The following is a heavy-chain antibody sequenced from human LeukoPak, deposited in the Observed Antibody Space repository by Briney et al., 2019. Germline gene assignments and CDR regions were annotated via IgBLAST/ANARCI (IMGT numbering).Heavy chain of an antibody. CDR1: GGSISSGSYY. CDR2: IYTSGST. V-gene: IGHV4-61*02. J-gene: IGHJ4*02. CDR3: ARDKYYYGSGRSHFPSN. D-gene: IGHD3-10*01. Sequence: PSETLSLTCTVSGGSISSGSYYWSWIRQPAGKGLESIVRIYTSGSTNFNSSLQSLVTISVDTSKNQFSLKLSSVTAADTAVYYCARDKYYYGSGRSHFPSNWGQGTLVTVSS.